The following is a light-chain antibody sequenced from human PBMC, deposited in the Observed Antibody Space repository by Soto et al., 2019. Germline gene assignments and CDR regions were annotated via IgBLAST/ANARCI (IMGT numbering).Light chain of an antibody. Sequence: QSALTQPASVSGSPGQSITISCTGTSNDIGANNYVSWYQHHPGKAPKILIYEAANRPSGVSHRFSGSKSANTASLAISCRQAEDVADYFCTSYASTSPLVFGGGTKVTVL. CDR3: TSYASTSPLV. CDR2: EAA. J-gene: IGLJ2*01. CDR1: SNDIGANNY. V-gene: IGLV2-14*01.